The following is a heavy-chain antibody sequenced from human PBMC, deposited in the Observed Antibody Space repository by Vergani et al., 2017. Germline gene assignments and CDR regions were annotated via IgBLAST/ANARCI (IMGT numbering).Heavy chain of an antibody. Sequence: VQLLESGGGLVQPGGSLRLSCAASGFTFSSYGMHWVRQAPGKGLEWVAVIWYDGSNKYYADSVKGRFTISRDNSKNTLYLQMNSLRAEDTAVYYCARASLRQQLAYWGQGTLVTVSS. V-gene: IGHV3-33*08. CDR1: GFTFSSYG. CDR3: ARASLRQQLAY. J-gene: IGHJ4*02. D-gene: IGHD6-13*01. CDR2: IWYDGSNK.